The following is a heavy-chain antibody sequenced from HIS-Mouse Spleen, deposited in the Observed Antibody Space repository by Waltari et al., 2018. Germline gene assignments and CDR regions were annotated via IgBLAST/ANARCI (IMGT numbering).Heavy chain of an antibody. J-gene: IGHJ2*01. Sequence: QLQLQESGPGLVKPSETLSLTCTVSGGSISSSSYYWGWIRQPPGKGLEWIGSIYYSGNTYHTPCHKRRVTISVDTSKNQFSLKLSSVTAADTAVYYCAREIPYSSSWYDWYFDLWGRGTLVTVSS. D-gene: IGHD6-13*01. V-gene: IGHV4-39*07. CDR3: AREIPYSSSWYDWYFDL. CDR1: GGSISSSSYY. CDR2: IYYSGNT.